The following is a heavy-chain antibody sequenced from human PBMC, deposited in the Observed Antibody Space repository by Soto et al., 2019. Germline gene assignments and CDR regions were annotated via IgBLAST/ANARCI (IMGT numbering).Heavy chain of an antibody. J-gene: IGHJ6*03. V-gene: IGHV1-18*01. CDR1: GYTFTSYD. CDR3: ARGCELEPNPPYYYFFYYMDV. D-gene: IGHD1-1*01. CDR2: ISADNGNT. Sequence: QVQLVQSGAEVQKPGASVKVSCKASGYTFTSYDISWVRQAPGQGLEWMGWISADNGNTDYAQNLQGRITMTTDTSTSTAYMELRSLRSDDTAVYYCARGCELEPNPPYYYFFYYMDVWGRGTTVTVSS.